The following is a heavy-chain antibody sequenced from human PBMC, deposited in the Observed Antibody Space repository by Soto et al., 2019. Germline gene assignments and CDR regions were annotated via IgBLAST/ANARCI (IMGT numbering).Heavy chain of an antibody. D-gene: IGHD3-22*01. Sequence: PSETLSLTCTVSGGSISSSPYYWGWIRQPPGKGLEWIGSIYYSGSIYYNSSPKSRVTISVDTSNNQFSLKLSSVTAADTAVYYCARQADSGYYPRDHWGQGTLVTVSS. CDR1: GGSISSSPYY. CDR3: ARQADSGYYPRDH. V-gene: IGHV4-39*01. J-gene: IGHJ4*02. CDR2: IYYSGSI.